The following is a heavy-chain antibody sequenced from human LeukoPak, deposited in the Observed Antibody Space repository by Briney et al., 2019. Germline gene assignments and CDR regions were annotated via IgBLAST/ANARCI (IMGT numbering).Heavy chain of an antibody. D-gene: IGHD2-2*01. CDR1: GFTFSSYA. Sequence: GFLRLSCAASGFTFSSYAMSWVRQAPGKGLEWVSAISGSGGSTYYADSVKGRFTISRDNSKNTLYLQMNSLRAEDTAVYYCAKDPDFYCSSTSCYSLYFDYWGQGTLVTVSS. CDR3: AKDPDFYCSSTSCYSLYFDY. CDR2: ISGSGGST. V-gene: IGHV3-23*01. J-gene: IGHJ4*02.